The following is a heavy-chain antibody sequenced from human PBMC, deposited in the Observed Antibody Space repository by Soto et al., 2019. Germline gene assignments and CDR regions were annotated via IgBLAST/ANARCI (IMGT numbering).Heavy chain of an antibody. Sequence: GGSLRLSCSASGFTFSSYAMHWVLQAPGKGLEYVSAISSNGGSTYYEDSVKGRLTISRDNSKNTLYLQMSSLRAEATAVYYCVISTPGPWGQGILVTVPS. CDR3: VISTPGP. V-gene: IGHV3-64D*06. J-gene: IGHJ5*02. CDR1: GFTFSSYA. CDR2: ISSNGGST. D-gene: IGHD2-8*02.